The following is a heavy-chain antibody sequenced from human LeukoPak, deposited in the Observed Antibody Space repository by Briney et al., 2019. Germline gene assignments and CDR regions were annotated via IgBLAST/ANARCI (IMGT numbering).Heavy chain of an antibody. CDR1: GFSFTNYA. CDR3: ARASWISTADAAC. V-gene: IGHV3-23*01. D-gene: IGHD2-2*03. J-gene: IGHJ4*02. Sequence: GGSLRLSCAASGFSFTNYAMSWVRQAPARGPEGLSSMKGGGETFYADSVKGRCTLSRDISRNTVYLQLNNLRVEDTAIYYCARASWISTADAACWGQGTQVTVSS. CDR2: MKGGGET.